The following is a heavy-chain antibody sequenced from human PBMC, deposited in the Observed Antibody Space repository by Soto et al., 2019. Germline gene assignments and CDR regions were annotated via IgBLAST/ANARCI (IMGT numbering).Heavy chain of an antibody. CDR2: ISAYNGNT. Sequence: QVHLVQSGAEVKKPGASVKVSCKASGYTFTSYHINWVRQAPGQGLEWMGWISAYNGNTNYAQKLPGTVTMTPDTATRTAYMELRSLRSDDTAVYSCARGGQPIDYWGQGTLVTVSS. V-gene: IGHV1-18*01. J-gene: IGHJ4*02. CDR1: GYTFTSYH. CDR3: ARGGQPIDY.